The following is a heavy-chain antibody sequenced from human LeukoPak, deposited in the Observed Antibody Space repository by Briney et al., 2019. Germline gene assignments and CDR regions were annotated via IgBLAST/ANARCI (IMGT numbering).Heavy chain of an antibody. J-gene: IGHJ5*02. CDR1: GGSFSGYY. D-gene: IGHD3-10*01. CDR3: ARGRVLLWFAVSWFDP. Sequence: MPSETLSLTCAVYGGSFSGYYWSWIRPPPGKGLEWIGEINHSGSTNYNPSLKSRANISVDTSKNKFSLKLISVTAADTAVYYCARGRVLLWFAVSWFDPGGQGTLVTVSS. CDR2: INHSGST. V-gene: IGHV4-34*01.